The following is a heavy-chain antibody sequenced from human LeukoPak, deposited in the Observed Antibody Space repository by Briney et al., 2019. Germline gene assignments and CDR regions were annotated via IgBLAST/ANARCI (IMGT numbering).Heavy chain of an antibody. Sequence: ASVTVSCTASGYTFTIYGISWVRQAPGQGLEWMGWISVYSDNTNYAQKFQGRVTMTTDTSTSTAYMELRSLRSDDTAVYYCARAGPDCSSTSCPFDNWGQGTLVTVSS. D-gene: IGHD2-2*01. CDR3: ARAGPDCSSTSCPFDN. J-gene: IGHJ4*02. V-gene: IGHV1-18*01. CDR1: GYTFTIYG. CDR2: ISVYSDNT.